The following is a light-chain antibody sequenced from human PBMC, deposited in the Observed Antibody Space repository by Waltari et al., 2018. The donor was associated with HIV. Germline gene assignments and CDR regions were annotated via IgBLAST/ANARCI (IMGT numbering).Light chain of an antibody. CDR3: SSYTNKYTWV. CDR1: TSSLGAYNY. CDR2: EVS. J-gene: IGLJ3*02. V-gene: IGLV2-14*01. Sequence: QSALTQPASVSGSPGQSITISCTGTTSSLGAYNYVSWFQHHPAEAPKLIIFEVSNRPSGVSTRFSGSKSGNTASLTVSGLQPEDEADYYCSSYTNKYTWVFGGGTKLTVL.